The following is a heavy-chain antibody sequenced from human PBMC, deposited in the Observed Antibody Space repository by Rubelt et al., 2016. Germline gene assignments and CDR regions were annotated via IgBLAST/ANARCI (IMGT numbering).Heavy chain of an antibody. CDR3: ALRYGDYAFDY. CDR2: IYWDDDK. CDR1: GFSLSTSGVG. D-gene: IGHD4-17*01. V-gene: IGHV2-5*02. Sequence: QITLKESGPTLVKPTQTLTLTCTFSGFSLSTSGVGVGWIRQPPGKALEWLALIYWDDDKRYSPSLKSRLNITKYTSKNQVVLTRTNRDPVDTATYYCALRYGDYAFDYWGQGTLVTVSS. J-gene: IGHJ4*02.